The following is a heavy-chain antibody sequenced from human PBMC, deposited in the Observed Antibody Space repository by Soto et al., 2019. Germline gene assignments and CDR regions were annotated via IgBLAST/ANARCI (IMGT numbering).Heavy chain of an antibody. CDR2: ISSSSSYI. CDR1: GFTFSSYS. D-gene: IGHD3-3*01. V-gene: IGHV3-21*01. Sequence: EVQLVESGGGLVKPGGSLRLSCAASGFTFSSYSMNWVRQAPGKGLEWVSSISSSSSYIYYADSVKGRFTISRDNAKNSLYLQMNSLRAEDTAVYYCARDGSWITIFGVVITPTNNWFDPWGQGTLVTVSS. CDR3: ARDGSWITIFGVVITPTNNWFDP. J-gene: IGHJ5*02.